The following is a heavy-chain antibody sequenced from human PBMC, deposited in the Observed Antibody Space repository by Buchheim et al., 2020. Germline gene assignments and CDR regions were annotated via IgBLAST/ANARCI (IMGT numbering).Heavy chain of an antibody. V-gene: IGHV4-4*02. CDR1: GDSLSSNYW. D-gene: IGHD6-19*01. Sequence: QVQLQESGPGLVRPSGTLSLTCAVSGDSLSSNYWWSWVRQFPGKGLEWIGEIYRSGNTNYNPSLWSRVTISLAKSNHSFSLRLTSMTGADTAVYYCARHITGFDAFDIWGPGT. CDR3: ARHITGFDAFDI. J-gene: IGHJ3*02. CDR2: IYRSGNT.